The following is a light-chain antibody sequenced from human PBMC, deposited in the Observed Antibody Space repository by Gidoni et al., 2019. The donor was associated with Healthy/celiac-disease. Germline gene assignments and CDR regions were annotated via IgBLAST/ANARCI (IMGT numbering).Light chain of an antibody. Sequence: QSALTQPAPVSGSPGQSSTISCTGPSSYVGSYNLVSWYQQHPGKAPKLMIYEGSKRPSGVSNRFSGSKSGNTASLTISGLQAEDEADYYCCSYAGSSTHYVFGTGTKVTVL. CDR1: SSYVGSYNL. CDR3: CSYAGSSTHYV. CDR2: EGS. J-gene: IGLJ1*01. V-gene: IGLV2-23*01.